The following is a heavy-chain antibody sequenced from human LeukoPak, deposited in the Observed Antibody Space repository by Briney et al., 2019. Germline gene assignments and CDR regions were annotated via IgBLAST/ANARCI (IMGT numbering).Heavy chain of an antibody. Sequence: GGSLRLSCAASGFTVITNYMNWVRQAPGKGLEWVSVIYSGGTTYYADSVKGRFTISRDNSKNTLYVQMNSLRANDTAVYYCAKEVTSSGWPLAYWGQGALVTVSS. CDR2: IYSGGTT. CDR3: AKEVTSSGWPLAY. CDR1: GFTVITNY. D-gene: IGHD6-19*01. V-gene: IGHV3-53*01. J-gene: IGHJ4*02.